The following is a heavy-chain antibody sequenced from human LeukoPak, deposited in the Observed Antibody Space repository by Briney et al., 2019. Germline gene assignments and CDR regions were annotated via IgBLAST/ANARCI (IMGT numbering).Heavy chain of an antibody. D-gene: IGHD4-17*01. V-gene: IGHV4-39*07. CDR2: IYYSGST. Sequence: SETLSLTCTVSGGSISSSSYYWGWIRQPPGKGLEWIGSIYYSGSTYYNPSLKSRVTISVDTSKNQFSLKLSSVTAADTAVYYCARAKGYGDYERSDYWGQGTLVTVSS. J-gene: IGHJ4*02. CDR1: GGSISSSSYY. CDR3: ARAKGYGDYERSDY.